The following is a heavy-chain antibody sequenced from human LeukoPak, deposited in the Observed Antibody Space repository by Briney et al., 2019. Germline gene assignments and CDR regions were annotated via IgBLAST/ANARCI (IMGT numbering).Heavy chain of an antibody. V-gene: IGHV3-30*02. CDR1: GFTFSSYG. Sequence: GGSLRLSCAASGFTFSSYGMHWVRQAPGKGLEWVAFIRNDGSSRYYADSMKGRITISRDNSENTLYLQMNSLRAEDTAVYYCAKDIGYSNNCYYMDVWGRGTTVTVPS. CDR3: AKDIGYSNNCYYMDV. CDR2: IRNDGSSR. J-gene: IGHJ6*03. D-gene: IGHD4-11*01.